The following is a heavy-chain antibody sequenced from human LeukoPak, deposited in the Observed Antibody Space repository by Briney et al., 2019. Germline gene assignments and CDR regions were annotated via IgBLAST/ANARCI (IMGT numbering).Heavy chain of an antibody. V-gene: IGHV3-33*06. CDR3: AKDLSDFLGNNWFDP. D-gene: IGHD3-10*01. Sequence: PGGSLRLSCAASGFTFSSYAMSWVRQAPGKGLEWVAVIWYDGSNKYYADSVKGRFTISRDNSKNTLYLQMNSLRAEDTAVYYCAKDLSDFLGNNWFDPWGQGTLVTVSS. CDR2: IWYDGSNK. J-gene: IGHJ5*02. CDR1: GFTFSSYA.